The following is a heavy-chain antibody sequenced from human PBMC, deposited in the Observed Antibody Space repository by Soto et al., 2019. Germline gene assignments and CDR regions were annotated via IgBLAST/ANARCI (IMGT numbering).Heavy chain of an antibody. CDR3: ARIGGYSYGNNWFDP. J-gene: IGHJ5*02. CDR1: GYSLSNARMG. D-gene: IGHD5-18*01. Sequence: QVTLKESGPVLVKPTETLTLTCTVSGYSLSNARMGVSWIRYPPGKALEWLAHIFSNDEKSYTTSLKSRLTNSKDNSKTQVVHTMTNMDPVDTATYYCARIGGYSYGNNWFDPWGQGTLVTVSS. CDR2: IFSNDEK. V-gene: IGHV2-26*01.